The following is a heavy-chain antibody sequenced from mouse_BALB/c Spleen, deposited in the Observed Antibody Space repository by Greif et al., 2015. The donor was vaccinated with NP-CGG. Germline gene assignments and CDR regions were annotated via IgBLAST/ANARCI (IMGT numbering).Heavy chain of an antibody. CDR1: GYTFTSYW. D-gene: IGHD4-1*01. CDR3: ATGTGAWFAY. V-gene: IGHV1S81*02. J-gene: IGHJ3*01. CDR2: INPSNGRT. Sequence: QVQLQQSGAELVKPGASVKLSCKASGYTFTSYWMHWVKQRPGQGLEWIGEINPSNGRTNYNEKFKSRATLTVDKSSSTAYMQLSSLTSEDSAVYYCATGTGAWFAYWGQGTLVTVSA.